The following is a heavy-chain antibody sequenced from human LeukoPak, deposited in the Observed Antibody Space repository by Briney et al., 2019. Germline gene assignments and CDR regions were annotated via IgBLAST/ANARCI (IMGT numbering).Heavy chain of an antibody. CDR3: ARRGDGGRSFDY. Sequence: PGGSLRLSCAASGFTFSTTYMSWVRQAPGKGLEWVSLIYVDGRTYYPDSAKGRFTISRDNSKNTLHLQVNSLRAEDTAVYYCARRGDGGRSFDYWGEGTLVTVSS. D-gene: IGHD4-23*01. CDR1: GFTFSTTY. V-gene: IGHV3-53*01. J-gene: IGHJ4*02. CDR2: IYVDGRT.